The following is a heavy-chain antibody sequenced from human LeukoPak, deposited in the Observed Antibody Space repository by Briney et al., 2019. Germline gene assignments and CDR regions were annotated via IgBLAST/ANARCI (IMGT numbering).Heavy chain of an antibody. D-gene: IGHD6-6*01. J-gene: IGHJ3*02. Sequence: GESLKISCKGSGYIFTHYWIGWVRQMPGKGLEWMGIINPADSDTRYSPSFQGQVLISADKSISTAYLHWGSPKASNTAMYFCARRRPSTSDAVDIWGQGTMVTVS. CDR2: INPADSDT. V-gene: IGHV5-51*01. CDR3: ARRRPSTSDAVDI. CDR1: GYIFTHYW.